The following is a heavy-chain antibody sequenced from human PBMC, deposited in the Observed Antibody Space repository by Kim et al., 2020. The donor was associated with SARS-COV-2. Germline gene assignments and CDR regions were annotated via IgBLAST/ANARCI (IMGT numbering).Heavy chain of an antibody. CDR2: ISGSGGST. CDR3: AMTFDILTGYYFEYFQH. J-gene: IGHJ1*01. V-gene: IGHV3-23*01. D-gene: IGHD3-9*01. Sequence: GGSLRLSCAASGFTFSSYAMSWVRQAPGKGLEWVSAISGSGGSTYYADSVKGRFTISRDNSKNTLYLQMNSLRAEDTAVYYCAMTFDILTGYYFEYFQHWGQGTLVTVSS. CDR1: GFTFSSYA.